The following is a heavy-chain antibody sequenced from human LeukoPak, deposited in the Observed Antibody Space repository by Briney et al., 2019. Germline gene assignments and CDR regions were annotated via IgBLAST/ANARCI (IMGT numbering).Heavy chain of an antibody. CDR3: AREGVGRYYYYYYMDI. Sequence: QAGGSLRLSCAASGFTFSSYEMNWVRQAPGKGLEWVSYISSSGSTIYYADSVKGRFTISRDNAKNSLYLQMNSLRAEDTAVYYCAREGVGRYYYYYYMDIWGKGTTVTISS. J-gene: IGHJ6*03. CDR2: ISSSGSTI. V-gene: IGHV3-48*03. D-gene: IGHD2-2*01. CDR1: GFTFSSYE.